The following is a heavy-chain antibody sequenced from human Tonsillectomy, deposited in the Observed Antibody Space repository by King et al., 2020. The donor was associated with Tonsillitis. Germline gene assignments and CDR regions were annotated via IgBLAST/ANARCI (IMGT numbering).Heavy chain of an antibody. J-gene: IGHJ5*02. D-gene: IGHD6-19*01. V-gene: IGHV3-30-3*01. CDR2: ISYDGNNK. CDR3: ARGGSSGWYLGNYFDP. CDR1: GFNRSRFA. Sequence: VQLVESGGGVVQPGRSLRLSCAASGFNRSRFAMHWVRQAPGKGLEWVAVISYDGNNKYYADSAKGRFTIFRDNSKNTLYLQMSSLRAEDTAIYYCARGGSSGWYLGNYFDPWGQGTLVTVSS.